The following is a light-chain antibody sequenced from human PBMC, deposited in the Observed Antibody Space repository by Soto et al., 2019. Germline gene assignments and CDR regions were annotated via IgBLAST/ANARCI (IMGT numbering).Light chain of an antibody. Sequence: QSALTQPASVSGSPGQSITISCTGTSSDVGSYNVVSWYQHHPGKAPKLMIYDVTKRPSGVSNRFSGSKSGNTASLTSSGLQAEDEADYYCCSHAGSSTYVFGTGTKLTVL. CDR1: SSDVGSYNV. V-gene: IGLV2-23*02. CDR2: DVT. J-gene: IGLJ1*01. CDR3: CSHAGSSTYV.